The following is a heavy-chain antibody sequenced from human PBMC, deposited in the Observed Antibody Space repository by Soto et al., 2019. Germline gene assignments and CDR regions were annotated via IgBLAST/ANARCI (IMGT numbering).Heavy chain of an antibody. J-gene: IGHJ3*02. V-gene: IGHV3-53*01. CDR1: GFTVSSNY. D-gene: IGHD6-6*01. CDR2: IYRGGST. Sequence: EVQLVESGGGLIQPGGSLRLSFAASGFTVSSNYMSWVRRAPGKGLEWVSVIYRGGSTYYADSVKGRFTISRDNSKNTLYLQMSSLRAEDTAVYYCARGFAYGSSAYAFDIWGQGTMVTVSS. CDR3: ARGFAYGSSAYAFDI.